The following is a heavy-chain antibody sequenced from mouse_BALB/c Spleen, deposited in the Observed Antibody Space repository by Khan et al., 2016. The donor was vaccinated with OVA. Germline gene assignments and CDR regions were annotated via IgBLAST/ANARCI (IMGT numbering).Heavy chain of an antibody. CDR3: ARGYEFFPY. CDR2: VNPNNGDT. Sequence: EVQLQQSGPDLVKPGASVKISCKASGYSFTVYYMTWVKQGHGKSPEWIGRVNPNNGDTNYNQNFKGKAILTVDKSSNTAYMELRSLTSEESAVFYCARGYEFFPYWGQGTLVTVSA. D-gene: IGHD2-12*01. CDR1: GYSFTVYY. J-gene: IGHJ3*01. V-gene: IGHV1-26*01.